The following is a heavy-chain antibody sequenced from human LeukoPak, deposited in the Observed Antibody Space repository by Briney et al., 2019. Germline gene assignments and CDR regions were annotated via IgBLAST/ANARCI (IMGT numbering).Heavy chain of an antibody. CDR2: ITPIFGTA. D-gene: IGHD6-19*01. CDR1: GGTFSSYA. V-gene: IGHV1-69*13. Sequence: ASVKVSCKASGGTFSSYAISWVRQAPGQGLEWMGGITPIFGTANYAQKFQGRVTITADESTSTAYMELSSLRSEDTAVYYCAREGGSGWYDFDYWGQGTLVTVSS. J-gene: IGHJ4*02. CDR3: AREGGSGWYDFDY.